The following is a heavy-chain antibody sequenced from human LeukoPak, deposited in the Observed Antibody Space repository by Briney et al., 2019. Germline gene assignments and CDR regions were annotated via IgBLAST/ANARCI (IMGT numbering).Heavy chain of an antibody. Sequence: SETLSLTCAVSGYSISSGYYWGWIRQPPGKGLEWIGSIYHSGSTYYNPSLKSRVTISVDTSKNQFSLKLSSVTAADTAVYYCARRSYYYGSGTDYWGQGTLSPSPQ. J-gene: IGHJ4*02. CDR3: ARRSYYYGSGTDY. CDR2: IYHSGST. V-gene: IGHV4-38-2*01. CDR1: GYSISSGYY. D-gene: IGHD3-10*01.